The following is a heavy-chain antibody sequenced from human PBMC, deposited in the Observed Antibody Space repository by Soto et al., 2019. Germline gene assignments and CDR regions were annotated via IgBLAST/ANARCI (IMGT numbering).Heavy chain of an antibody. CDR3: ARGLGYCSSTSCYKGFDAFDI. J-gene: IGHJ3*02. V-gene: IGHV3-48*01. CDR2: ISSSSSTK. CDR1: GFSFSSYS. Sequence: GGSLRLSCAASGFSFSSYSMNWVRQAPGKGLERVTYISSSSSTKYYADSVKGRFTISRDNAKNSLYLQMNSLRAEDTAVYYCARGLGYCSSTSCYKGFDAFDIWGQGTMVT. D-gene: IGHD2-2*02.